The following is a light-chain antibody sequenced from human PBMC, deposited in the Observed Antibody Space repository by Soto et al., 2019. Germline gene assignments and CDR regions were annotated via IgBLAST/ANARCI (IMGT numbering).Light chain of an antibody. CDR3: QQRSNWPIT. J-gene: IGKJ5*01. CDR2: DAS. CDR1: QSVSSY. V-gene: IGKV3-11*01. Sequence: EIVVTQSPATLPLSPGERATLSFRASQSVSSYLAWYQQKPGQAPRLLIYDASNRATGIPARFSGSGSGTDFTLTISSLEPEDFAVYYCQQRSNWPITFGQGTRLEIK.